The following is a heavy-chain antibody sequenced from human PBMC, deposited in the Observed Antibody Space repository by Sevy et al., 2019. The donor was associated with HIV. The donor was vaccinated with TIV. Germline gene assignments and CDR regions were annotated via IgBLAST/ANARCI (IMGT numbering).Heavy chain of an antibody. CDR2: ISYDGSNK. J-gene: IGHJ6*02. CDR1: GFTFSSYA. Sequence: GGSLRLSCAASGFTFSSYAMHWVRQAPGKGLEWVAVISYDGSNKYYADSVKGRFTISRDNSKNTLYLKMNSLRAEDTAGYYCARDLVSYCSGGSCYYYGMDVWGQGTTVTVSS. V-gene: IGHV3-30-3*01. D-gene: IGHD2-15*01. CDR3: ARDLVSYCSGGSCYYYGMDV.